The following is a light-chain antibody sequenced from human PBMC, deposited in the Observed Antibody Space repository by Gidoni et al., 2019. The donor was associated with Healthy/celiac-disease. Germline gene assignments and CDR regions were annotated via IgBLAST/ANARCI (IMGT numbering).Light chain of an antibody. Sequence: EIVLSQSPGTLPLSPGERATLSCSASQSVSSSYLAWYQQKPGQAPRLLIYGASSSATGLPARFSGSGSGTDFTLTISILEPEDVAEYYCQQYGSSAYTFGQGTKLEIK. CDR3: QQYGSSAYT. CDR1: QSVSSSY. J-gene: IGKJ2*01. CDR2: GAS. V-gene: IGKV3-20*01.